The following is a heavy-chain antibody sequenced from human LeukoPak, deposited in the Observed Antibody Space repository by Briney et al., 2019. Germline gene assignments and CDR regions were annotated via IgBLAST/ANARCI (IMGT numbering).Heavy chain of an antibody. D-gene: IGHD2-15*01. J-gene: IGHJ4*02. CDR3: ARVSGGSCCLDY. CDR2: INHSGSP. V-gene: IGHV4-34*01. Sequence: TSETLSLTCAVYGGSFSDYYWTWIRQPPGKGLEWIGEINHSGSPNNNPSLKSRVTISVDTSKNQFSLKLSSVTAADTAVYYCARVSGGSCCLDYWGQGTLVTVSS. CDR1: GGSFSDYY.